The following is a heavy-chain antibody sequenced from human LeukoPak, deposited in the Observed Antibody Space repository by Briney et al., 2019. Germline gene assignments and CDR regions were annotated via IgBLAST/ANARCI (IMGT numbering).Heavy chain of an antibody. CDR2: IYYSGST. D-gene: IGHD2-2*01. Sequence: SETLSLTCTVSGGSISSYYWSWIRQPPGKGLEWIGYIYYSGSTNYNPSLKSRVTISVDTSKNQFSLKLSSVTAADTAVYYCARDRIVVVPAAMREYYYGMDVWGQGTTVTVSS. CDR3: ARDRIVVVPAAMREYYYGMDV. J-gene: IGHJ6*02. CDR1: GGSISSYY. V-gene: IGHV4-59*01.